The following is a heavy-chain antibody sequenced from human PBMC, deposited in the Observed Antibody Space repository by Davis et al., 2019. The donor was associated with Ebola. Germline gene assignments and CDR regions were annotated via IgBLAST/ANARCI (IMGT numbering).Heavy chain of an antibody. CDR3: ARDFFPANSGNYLDY. CDR1: GFTLSSFG. V-gene: IGHV3-48*02. J-gene: IGHJ4*02. CDR2: ISTISSTI. D-gene: IGHD3-10*01. Sequence: PGGSLRLSCAASGFTLSSFGMNWVRQAPGKGLEWVSYISTISSTIYYAHSVKGRFTISRDNAKNSLYLQMNSLRDEDTAVYYCARDFFPANSGNYLDYWGQGTLVTVSS.